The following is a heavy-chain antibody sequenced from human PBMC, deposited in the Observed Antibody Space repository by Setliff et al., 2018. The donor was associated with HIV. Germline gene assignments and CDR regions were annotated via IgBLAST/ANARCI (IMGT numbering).Heavy chain of an antibody. J-gene: IGHJ4*02. V-gene: IGHV1-18*01. CDR1: GYTFISYG. Sequence: GASVKVSCKASGYTFISYGISWVRQAPGQGLEWMGWISGYNGNTNYEQRLQGRVTMTTDTSTSTAYMELRSLRSDDTAVYYCARDTFSASGWDGFDYWGQGTLVTVPQ. CDR2: ISGYNGNT. CDR3: ARDTFSASGWDGFDY. D-gene: IGHD6-19*01.